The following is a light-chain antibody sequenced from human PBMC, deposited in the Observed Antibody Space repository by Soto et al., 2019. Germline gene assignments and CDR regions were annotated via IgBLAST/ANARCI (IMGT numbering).Light chain of an antibody. V-gene: IGKV3-11*01. CDR1: QSVTNS. CDR2: HAS. CDR3: QQRRT. J-gene: IGKJ1*01. Sequence: EIVWTQSPATLSLSPGERATLSCRASQSVTNSLAWYQQKPGQAPRLLIYHASNRATGIPARFSGSGSGSDFTLTISSLKPADFAVYYCQQRRTFGQGTKVDIK.